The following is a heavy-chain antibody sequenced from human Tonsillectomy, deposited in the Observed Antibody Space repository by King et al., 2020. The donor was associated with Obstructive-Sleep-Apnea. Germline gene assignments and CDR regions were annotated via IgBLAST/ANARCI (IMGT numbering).Heavy chain of an antibody. CDR1: GYTFTSYY. CDR3: ARGGSLWFGELLYPFDY. CDR2: INPSGGST. D-gene: IGHD3-10*01. Sequence: VQLVESGAEVKKPGASVKVSCKASGYTFTSYYMHWVRQAPGQGLEWMGIINPSGGSTSYAQKFQGRVTMTRDTSTSTVYMELSSLRSEDTAVYYCARGGSLWFGELLYPFDYWGQGTLVTVSS. V-gene: IGHV1-46*01. J-gene: IGHJ4*02.